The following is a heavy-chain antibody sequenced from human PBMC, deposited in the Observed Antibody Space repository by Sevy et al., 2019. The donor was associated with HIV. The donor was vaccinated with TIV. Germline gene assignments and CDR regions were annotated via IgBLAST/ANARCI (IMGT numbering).Heavy chain of an antibody. Sequence: EKSLKISCKGSGYSFTSYWIGWMRQMPGKGLEWMGIIYPGDSDTRHSPSFQGQVTISADKSISTAYLQWSSLKASDSALYYCARPRQGRDGDNPDAFDIWGQGTMVNVSS. CDR1: GYSFTSYW. CDR3: ARPRQGRDGDNPDAFDI. V-gene: IGHV5-51*01. CDR2: IYPGDSDT. D-gene: IGHD3-10*01. J-gene: IGHJ3*02.